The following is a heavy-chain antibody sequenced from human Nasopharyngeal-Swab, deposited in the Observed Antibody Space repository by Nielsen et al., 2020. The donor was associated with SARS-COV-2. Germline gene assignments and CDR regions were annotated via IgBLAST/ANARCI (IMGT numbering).Heavy chain of an antibody. J-gene: IGHJ6*03. V-gene: IGHV6-1*01. CDR2: TYYRSPWYN. Sequence: RQSPSRGLEWLGRTYYRSPWYNYYSLSLNLRITINPDTSKNQFSLHLNSLTPEDTAVYYCARARGAYGDYYYYYYTDVWGKGTTVTVSS. CDR3: ARARGAYGDYYYYYYTDV. D-gene: IGHD4-17*01.